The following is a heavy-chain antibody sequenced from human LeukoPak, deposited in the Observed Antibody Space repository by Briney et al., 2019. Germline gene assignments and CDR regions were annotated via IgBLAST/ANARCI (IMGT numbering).Heavy chain of an antibody. CDR1: GGPISSYY. D-gene: IGHD3-22*01. V-gene: IGHV4-59*01. Sequence: SETLSLTCTVSGGPISSYYWNWIRQPPGKGLEWIGYIYYSGSTNYNPSLKSRVTTSVDTSKNQFSLKLSSVTAADTAVYYCARERLGYYDRSGLDYWGQGTLVTVSS. J-gene: IGHJ4*02. CDR2: IYYSGST. CDR3: ARERLGYYDRSGLDY.